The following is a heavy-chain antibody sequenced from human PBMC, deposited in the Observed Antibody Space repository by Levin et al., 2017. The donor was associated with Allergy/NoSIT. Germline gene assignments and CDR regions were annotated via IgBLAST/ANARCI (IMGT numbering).Heavy chain of an antibody. Sequence: RTSETLSLTCAVSGGSISSGGYSWSWIRQPPGKGLEWIGNIYLSGSTNDNPSSKSRVTMSVDRSKNQFSLKLSYVTAADTAVYYCARVAGYSYGSSFDYWGPGTLVTVSS. CDR2: IYLSGST. D-gene: IGHD5-18*01. CDR1: GGSISSGGYS. CDR3: ARVAGYSYGSSFDY. J-gene: IGHJ4*02. V-gene: IGHV4-30-2*01.